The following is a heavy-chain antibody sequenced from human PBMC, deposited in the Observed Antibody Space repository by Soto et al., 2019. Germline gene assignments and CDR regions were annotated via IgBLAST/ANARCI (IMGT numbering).Heavy chain of an antibody. Sequence: ASVKVSCKASGYTFEYSGISWVRQVPGQGLEWMGWISAYNGNTRIAQVFQDRLSMTTDTSTNMAYMELKSLRSDDTAVYYCARGALQPLFRTSWYNWFDPWGQGTLVTVSS. J-gene: IGHJ5*02. CDR1: GYTFEYSG. D-gene: IGHD2-2*01. CDR2: ISAYNGNT. V-gene: IGHV1-18*01. CDR3: ARGALQPLFRTSWYNWFDP.